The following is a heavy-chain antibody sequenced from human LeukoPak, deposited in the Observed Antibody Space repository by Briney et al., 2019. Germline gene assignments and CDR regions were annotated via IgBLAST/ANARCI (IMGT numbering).Heavy chain of an antibody. D-gene: IGHD6-6*01. CDR3: ARGLSGYASSLGY. CDR1: GSTFSSYW. J-gene: IGHJ4*02. CDR2: INSDGSST. Sequence: GGSLRLSCAGSGSTFSSYWMHWVRHAPGKGLVWVSRINSDGSSTSYADSVRGRFSISRDNAKNTLYLQMNSLRAEDTAVYYCARGLSGYASSLGYWGQGTLVTVSS. V-gene: IGHV3-74*01.